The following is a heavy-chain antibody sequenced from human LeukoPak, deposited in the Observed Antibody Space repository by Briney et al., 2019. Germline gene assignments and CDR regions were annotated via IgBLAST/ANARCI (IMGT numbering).Heavy chain of an antibody. CDR2: ISRSGGTM. V-gene: IGHV3-48*03. CDR3: ARDGVARGIYFDY. J-gene: IGHJ4*02. CDR1: GFTFSSYE. D-gene: IGHD1-26*01. Sequence: GGSLRLSCAAPGFTFSSYEMNWVRQAPGKGLEWVSYISRSGGTMFHADSVRGRFTISRDNAKNSLYLQMHSLRAEDTAVYYCARDGVARGIYFDYWGQGTLVTVSS.